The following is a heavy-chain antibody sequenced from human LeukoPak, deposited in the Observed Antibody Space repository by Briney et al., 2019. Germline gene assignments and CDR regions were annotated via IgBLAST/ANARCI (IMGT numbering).Heavy chain of an antibody. CDR3: ARGRHYYDSSGYYSEGPYYFDY. V-gene: IGHV4-39*07. D-gene: IGHD3-22*01. CDR1: GGSISSSSYY. Sequence: SETLSLTCTVSGGSISSSSYYWGWIRQPPGKGLEWIGSIYYSGSTYYNPSLKSRVTISVDTSKNQFSLKLSSVTAADTAVYYCARGRHYYDSSGYYSEGPYYFDYWGQGTLVTVSS. J-gene: IGHJ4*02. CDR2: IYYSGST.